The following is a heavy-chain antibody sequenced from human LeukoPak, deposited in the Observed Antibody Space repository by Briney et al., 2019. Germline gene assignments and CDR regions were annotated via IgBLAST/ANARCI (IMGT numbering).Heavy chain of an antibody. V-gene: IGHV3-64D*06. J-gene: IGHJ4*01. D-gene: IGHD1-14*01. CDR2: IGSDGDGT. Sequence: GGSLGLSCSASGFPFSTLGMHWVRQAPGKGLGHVSTIGSDGDGTYYADSVKDRFIISRDNSKNAVYLQMSSLRPEDTAVYYCVSPVFINFWGQGTLVTVSS. CDR1: GFPFSTLG. CDR3: VSPVFINF.